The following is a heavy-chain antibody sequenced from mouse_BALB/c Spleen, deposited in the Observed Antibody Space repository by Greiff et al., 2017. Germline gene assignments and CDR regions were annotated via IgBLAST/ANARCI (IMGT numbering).Heavy chain of an antibody. J-gene: IGHJ4*01. CDR3: ARYLITTAGAMDY. CDR2: INPSTGYT. V-gene: IGHV1-7*01. Sequence: VMLVESGAELAKPGASVKMSCKASGYTFTSYWMHWVKQRPGQGLEWIGYINPSTGYTEYNQKFKDKATLTADKSSSTAYMQLSSLTSEDSAVYYCARYLITTAGAMDYWGQGTSVTVSS. CDR1: GYTFTSYW. D-gene: IGHD1-1*01.